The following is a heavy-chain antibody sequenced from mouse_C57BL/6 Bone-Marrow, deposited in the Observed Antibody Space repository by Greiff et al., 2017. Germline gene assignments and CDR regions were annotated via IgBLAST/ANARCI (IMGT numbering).Heavy chain of an antibody. J-gene: IGHJ4*01. CDR3: TDDGYPLAMDY. Sequence: VQLQQSGAELVRPGASVKLSCTASGFNIKDDYMHWVKQRPEQGLEWIGWIDPENGDTEYASKFQGKATITADTSSNTAYLQLSSLTSEDTAVYYCTDDGYPLAMDYWGRGTAVTVTA. CDR1: GFNIKDDY. CDR2: IDPENGDT. V-gene: IGHV14-4*01. D-gene: IGHD2-3*01.